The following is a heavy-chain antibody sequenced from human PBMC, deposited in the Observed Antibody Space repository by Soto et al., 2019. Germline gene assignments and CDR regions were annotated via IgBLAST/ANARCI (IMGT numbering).Heavy chain of an antibody. J-gene: IGHJ4*02. CDR1: GGSISSSSYY. CDR2: IYYSGST. CDR3: ARQKGGYYYDSSGYFFDY. V-gene: IGHV4-39*01. D-gene: IGHD3-22*01. Sequence: SETLSLTCTVSGGSISSSSYYWGWIRQPPGKGLEWIGSIYYSGSTYYNPSLKSRVTISVDTSKNQFSLKLSSVTAADTAVYYCARQKGGYYYDSSGYFFDYWGQGTLVTVSS.